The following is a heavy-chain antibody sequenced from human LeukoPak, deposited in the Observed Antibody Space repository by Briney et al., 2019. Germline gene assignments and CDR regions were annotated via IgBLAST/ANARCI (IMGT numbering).Heavy chain of an antibody. CDR2: ISGSGGST. CDR3: AKDSPGDSPYDY. J-gene: IGHJ4*02. D-gene: IGHD5-18*01. V-gene: IGHV3-23*01. Sequence: PGGSLRLFCAASGLTFSSYAMSWVRQAPGKGLEWVSAISGSGGSTYYADSVKGRSTISRDNSKNTLYLQMNSLRAEDTAVYYCAKDSPGDSPYDYWGQGTLVTVSS. CDR1: GLTFSSYA.